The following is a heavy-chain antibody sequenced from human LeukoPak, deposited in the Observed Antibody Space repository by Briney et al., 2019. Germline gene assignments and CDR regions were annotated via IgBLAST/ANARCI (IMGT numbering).Heavy chain of an antibody. CDR2: ISSSGSTI. D-gene: IGHD6-13*01. CDR1: GFTFSDYY. J-gene: IGHJ6*03. CDR3: ARGQQLLRSQGALYYYYMDV. V-gene: IGHV3-11*01. Sequence: GGSLRLSCAASGFTFSDYYMSWIRQAPGKGLEWVSYISSSGSTIYYADSVKGRFTISRDNAKNSLYLQMNSLRAEDTAVYYCARGQQLLRSQGALYYYYMDVWGKGTTVTVSS.